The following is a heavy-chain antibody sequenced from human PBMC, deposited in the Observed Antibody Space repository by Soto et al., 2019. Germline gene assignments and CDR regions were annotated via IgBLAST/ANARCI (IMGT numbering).Heavy chain of an antibody. J-gene: IGHJ3*02. CDR2: ISAYNGNT. Sequence: GASVKVSCKASGYTFTSYGISWVLQAPGQGLEWMVWISAYNGNTNYAQKLQGRVTMTTDTSTSTAYMELRSLRSDDTAVYYCARVGDIAVDDAFDIWGQGTMVTVS. CDR3: ARVGDIAVDDAFDI. CDR1: GYTFTSYG. D-gene: IGHD6-19*01. V-gene: IGHV1-18*04.